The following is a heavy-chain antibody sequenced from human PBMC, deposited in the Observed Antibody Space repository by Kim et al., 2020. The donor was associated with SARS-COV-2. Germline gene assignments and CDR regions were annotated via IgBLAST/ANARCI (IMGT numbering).Heavy chain of an antibody. D-gene: IGHD5-18*01. CDR3: ARGDTVVASRYYYAMDV. V-gene: IGHV1-2*02. J-gene: IGHJ6*02. CDR1: GYSFTDYF. Sequence: ASVKVSCKASGYSFTDYFIHWVRQAPGQGLEWVAWISPDSGGTHYAQKFQDRVTMTRDTSINTTYMELRSLRSDDTAAYFCARGDTVVASRYYYAMDVWSQGTTVTVSS. CDR2: ISPDSGGT.